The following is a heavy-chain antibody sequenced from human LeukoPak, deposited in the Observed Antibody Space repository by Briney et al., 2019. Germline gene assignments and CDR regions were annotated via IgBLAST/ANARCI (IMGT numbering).Heavy chain of an antibody. CDR2: IYASGST. CDR1: GGSISSYY. Sequence: SETLSLTCTVSGGSISSYYWSWIRQPAGKGLECIGHIYASGSTNYNPSLKSRVTMSVDTSKNQFSLKLSSVTAADTAVYYCARAITIFGEDYWGQGTLVTVSS. V-gene: IGHV4-4*07. CDR3: ARAITIFGEDY. D-gene: IGHD3-3*01. J-gene: IGHJ4*02.